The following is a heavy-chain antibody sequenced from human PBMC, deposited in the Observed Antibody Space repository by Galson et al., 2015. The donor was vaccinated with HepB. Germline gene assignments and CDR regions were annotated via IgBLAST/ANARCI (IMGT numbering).Heavy chain of an antibody. Sequence: SVKVSCKASGYTFTGYYMHWVRQAPGQGLEWMGWINLNSGGTNYAQKFQGWVTMTRDTSISTAYMELSRLRSDDTAVYYCARGGVDTAMGFYYYGMDVWGQGTTVTVSS. D-gene: IGHD5-18*01. CDR2: INLNSGGT. CDR1: GYTFTGYY. J-gene: IGHJ6*02. CDR3: ARGGVDTAMGFYYYGMDV. V-gene: IGHV1-2*04.